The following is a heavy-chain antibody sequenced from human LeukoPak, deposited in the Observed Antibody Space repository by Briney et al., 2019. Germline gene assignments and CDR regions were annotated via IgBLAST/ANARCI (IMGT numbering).Heavy chain of an antibody. CDR3: ARDPTPGGDGRFDP. CDR1: GFTFSNYA. D-gene: IGHD2-21*02. CDR2: ISGSGAST. Sequence: GGSLRLSCAASGFTFSNYAMSWVRQAPGKGLEWVSVISGSGASTYYADSVKGRFTISRDNSKNTLYLQMNSLRAEDTAVYYCARDPTPGGDGRFDPWGQGTLVTVSS. V-gene: IGHV3-23*01. J-gene: IGHJ5*02.